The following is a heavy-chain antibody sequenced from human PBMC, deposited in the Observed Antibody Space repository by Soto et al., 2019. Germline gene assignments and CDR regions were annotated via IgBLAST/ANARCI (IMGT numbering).Heavy chain of an antibody. Sequence: EVQLLESGGGLVQPGGSLRLSCAASGFTFSSYAMNWVRQAPGKGLEWVSAISGSGGSTYYADSVKGRFTISRDSSKNTLYLQMNSLRAEDTAVYYCAKGNSWSPALVLDLWGQGTMVTVSS. CDR3: AKGNSWSPALVLDL. V-gene: IGHV3-23*01. D-gene: IGHD1-7*01. CDR2: ISGSGGST. J-gene: IGHJ3*01. CDR1: GFTFSSYA.